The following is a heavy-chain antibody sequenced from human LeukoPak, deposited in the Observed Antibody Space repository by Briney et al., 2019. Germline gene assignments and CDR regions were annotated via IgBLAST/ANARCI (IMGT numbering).Heavy chain of an antibody. V-gene: IGHV1-24*01. D-gene: IGHD3-22*01. CDR1: GYTLTELS. CDR2: IDNEDGET. J-gene: IGHJ4*02. Sequence: ASVKVSCKVSGYTLTELSMHWVRPAPARGLAWMGGIDNEDGETIYAQKFQGRVTMTEDTSTDTAYMELRSLRSEDTGVYYCATGNYYDTSRYYQVYFDYWGQGTLVTVSS. CDR3: ATGNYYDTSRYYQVYFDY.